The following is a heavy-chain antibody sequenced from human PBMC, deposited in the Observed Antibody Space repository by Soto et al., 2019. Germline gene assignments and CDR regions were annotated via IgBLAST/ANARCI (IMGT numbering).Heavy chain of an antibody. Sequence: GGSLRLSCAASGFTFSSYGMHWVRQAPGKGLEWVAVISYDGSNKYYADSVKGRFTISRDNSKNTLYLQMNSLRAEDTAGYYCAKELAAGATGGFDPWGQGTLVTVSS. CDR2: ISYDGSNK. CDR1: GFTFSSYG. CDR3: AKELAAGATGGFDP. J-gene: IGHJ5*02. D-gene: IGHD6-13*01. V-gene: IGHV3-30*18.